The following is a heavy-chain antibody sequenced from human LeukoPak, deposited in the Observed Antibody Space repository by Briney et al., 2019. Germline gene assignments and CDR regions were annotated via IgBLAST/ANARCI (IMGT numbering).Heavy chain of an antibody. CDR1: GYTFTSYG. D-gene: IGHD3-3*01. CDR2: ISAYNGNT. Sequence: ASVKASCKASGYTFTSYGISWVRQAPGQGLEWMGWISAYNGNTNYAQKLQGRVTMTTDTSTSTAYMELRSLRSDDTAVYYCARRPLYYDFWSGYYIESYYYGMDVWGQGTTVTVSS. CDR3: ARRPLYYDFWSGYYIESYYYGMDV. V-gene: IGHV1-18*01. J-gene: IGHJ6*02.